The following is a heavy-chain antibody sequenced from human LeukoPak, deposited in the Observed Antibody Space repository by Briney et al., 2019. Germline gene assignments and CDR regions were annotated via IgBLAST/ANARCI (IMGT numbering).Heavy chain of an antibody. CDR1: GFTFDDYA. CDR3: VREVPDFDY. V-gene: IGHV3-9*01. CDR2: ISWDSGSI. D-gene: IGHD4/OR15-4a*01. J-gene: IGHJ4*02. Sequence: GRSLRLSCAASGFTFDDYAMHWVRQAPGKGLEWVSGISWDSGSIGYADSVKGRFTISRDNAKNSLYLQMNSLRAEATAVYYCVREVPDFDYWGQGTLVTVSS.